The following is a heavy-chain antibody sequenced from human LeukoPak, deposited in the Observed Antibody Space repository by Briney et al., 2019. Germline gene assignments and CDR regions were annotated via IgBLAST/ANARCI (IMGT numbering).Heavy chain of an antibody. CDR2: IRFDGSHK. V-gene: IGHV3-33*01. CDR1: GFTFSNYG. CDR3: ARGKVSGSYGVDY. D-gene: IGHD1-26*01. Sequence: GGSLRLSCAASGFTFSNYGMHWVRQAPGKGLEWVALIRFDGSHKYYADSVKGRFTISRDNSKSTVYLQMNSLRAEDTAVYYCARGKVSGSYGVDYWGQGTLVTVSS. J-gene: IGHJ4*02.